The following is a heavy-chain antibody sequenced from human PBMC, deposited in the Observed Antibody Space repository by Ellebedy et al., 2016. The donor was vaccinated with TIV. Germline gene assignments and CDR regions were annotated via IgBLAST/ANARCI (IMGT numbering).Heavy chain of an antibody. CDR2: IKQDGSEK. CDR3: ARVDV. Sequence: GESLKISXAASGFTFSSYAMSWVRQAPGKGLEWVANIKQDGSEKYYVDSVKGRFTISRDNAKNSLYLQMNSLRAEDTAVYYCARVDVWGQGTTVTVSS. J-gene: IGHJ6*02. CDR1: GFTFSSYA. V-gene: IGHV3-7*01.